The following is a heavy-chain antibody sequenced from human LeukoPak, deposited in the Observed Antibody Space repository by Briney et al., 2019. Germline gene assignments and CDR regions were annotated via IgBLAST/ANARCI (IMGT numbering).Heavy chain of an antibody. V-gene: IGHV4-39*01. J-gene: IGHJ4*02. D-gene: IGHD3-3*01. Sequence: SETLSLTCTVSGGSISSSSYYWGWIRQPPGKGLEWIGSIYYSGSTYYNPSLKSRVTISEDTSKNQFSLKLSSVTAADTAVYYCARRASAVLRFLEWPLTYDYWGQGTLVTVSS. CDR2: IYYSGST. CDR1: GGSISSSSYY. CDR3: ARRASAVLRFLEWPLTYDY.